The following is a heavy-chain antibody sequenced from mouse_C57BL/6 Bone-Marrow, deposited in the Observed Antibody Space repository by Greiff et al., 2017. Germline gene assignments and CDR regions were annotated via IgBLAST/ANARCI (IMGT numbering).Heavy chain of an antibody. CDR2: ISYSGST. CDR1: GYSFTSGYD. Sequence: EVQLQESGPGMVKPSQSLSLTCTVTGYSFTSGYDWHWIRHFPGNKLEWMGYISYSGSTNYNPSLKSRISITHDTSKNHFFLKLNSVTTEDTATYYCARDGLGLDYWGQGTTLTVSS. J-gene: IGHJ2*01. D-gene: IGHD4-1*01. V-gene: IGHV3-1*01. CDR3: ARDGLGLDY.